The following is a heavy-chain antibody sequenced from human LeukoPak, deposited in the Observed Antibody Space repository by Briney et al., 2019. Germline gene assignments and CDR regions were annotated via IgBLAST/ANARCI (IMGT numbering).Heavy chain of an antibody. Sequence: GASVKVSCKASGYTFTSYDINWVRQATGQGLEWMGWKNPNSGNTGYAQRFQGRVTMTTNTSISTAYMELSSLRSEDTAVYYCARAPAWGRGGNYYYYMDVWGKGTTVTVSS. CDR2: KNPNSGNT. J-gene: IGHJ6*03. CDR1: GYTFTSYD. V-gene: IGHV1-8*01. D-gene: IGHD3-16*01. CDR3: ARAPAWGRGGNYYYYMDV.